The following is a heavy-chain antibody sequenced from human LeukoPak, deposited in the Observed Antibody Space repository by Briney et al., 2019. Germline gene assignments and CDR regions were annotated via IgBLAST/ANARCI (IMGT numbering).Heavy chain of an antibody. D-gene: IGHD6-13*01. J-gene: IGHJ6*03. CDR2: VYYVGST. V-gene: IGHV4-39*01. Sequence: SETLSLTCTVSGGSISSSSYYWGWIRQPPGKGLEWIGSVYYVGSTYHNPSLKSRVTISVDTSKNQFSLRLSSLTAADTAVYYCVRMRALVPYYYMDVWGKGTTVTISS. CDR3: VRMRALVPYYYMDV. CDR1: GGSISSSSYY.